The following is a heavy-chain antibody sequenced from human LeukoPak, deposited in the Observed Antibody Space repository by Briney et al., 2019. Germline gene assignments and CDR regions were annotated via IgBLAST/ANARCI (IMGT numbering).Heavy chain of an antibody. D-gene: IGHD3-22*01. CDR1: GFTVSSNY. J-gene: IGHJ6*02. Sequence: PGGSLRLSCAASGFTVSSNYMSWVRQAPGMGLEWVSVIYSGGSTYYADSVKGRFTISRDNSKNTLYLQMNSLRAEDTAVYYCARDSEYYYDSSGYYYGIYGMDVWGQGTTVTVSS. V-gene: IGHV3-53*01. CDR3: ARDSEYYYDSSGYYYGIYGMDV. CDR2: IYSGGST.